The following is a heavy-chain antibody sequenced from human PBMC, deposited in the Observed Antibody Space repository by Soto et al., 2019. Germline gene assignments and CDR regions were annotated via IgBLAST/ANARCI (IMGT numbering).Heavy chain of an antibody. Sequence: GGSLRLSCAASGFTVSSNYMSWVRQSPGKGLEWVSMIYGGGSTYYADSVKGRFTISSHNSRSTLYLQMNSLRADDTAVYYCATQSRTGTDGFDVWGQGTMVTVSS. CDR1: GFTVSSNY. CDR3: ATQSRTGTDGFDV. CDR2: IYGGGST. V-gene: IGHV3-53*04. J-gene: IGHJ3*01. D-gene: IGHD1-1*01.